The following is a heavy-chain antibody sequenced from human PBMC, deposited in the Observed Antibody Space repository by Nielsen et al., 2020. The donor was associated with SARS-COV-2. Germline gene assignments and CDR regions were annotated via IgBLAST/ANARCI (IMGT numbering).Heavy chain of an antibody. J-gene: IGHJ4*02. V-gene: IGHV4-59*01. CDR3: ARDARLGF. Sequence: SETLSLTCAVYGGSLSGSYWSWIRQSPGKGLEWIGYIYYSGTVNYSPTDYNPSLKSRVTISLDMSRNLFSLSLNSVTAADTAFYYCARDARLGFWGQGTLVTVSS. CDR1: GGSLSGSY. CDR2: IYYSGTVNYSPT. D-gene: IGHD3-16*01.